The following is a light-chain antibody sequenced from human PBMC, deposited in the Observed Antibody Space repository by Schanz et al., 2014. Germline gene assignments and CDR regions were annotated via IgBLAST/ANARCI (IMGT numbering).Light chain of an antibody. CDR3: SSYAGDNTLR. V-gene: IGLV2-8*01. J-gene: IGLJ3*02. Sequence: QSALTQPPSASGSPGQSVTISCTGTSSDVGGYNYVSWYQQHPGKAPKLMIYDVRYRPSGVSNRFSGSKSANTVSLTISGLQAEDEADYYCSSYAGDNTLRFGGGTKLTVL. CDR1: SSDVGGYNY. CDR2: DVR.